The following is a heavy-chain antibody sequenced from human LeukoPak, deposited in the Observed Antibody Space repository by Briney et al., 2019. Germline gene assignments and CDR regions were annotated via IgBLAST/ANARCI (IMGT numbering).Heavy chain of an antibody. V-gene: IGHV3-30-3*01. D-gene: IGHD2-2*01. CDR1: GFTFSSYA. Sequence: PGRSLRLSCAASGFTFSSYAMHWVRQAPGKGLEWVAVISYDGSNKYYADSVKGRFTISRDNSKNSLYLQMNSLRAEDTAVYYCARDPMKNIVVVPAADYWGQGTLVTVSS. J-gene: IGHJ4*02. CDR2: ISYDGSNK. CDR3: ARDPMKNIVVVPAADY.